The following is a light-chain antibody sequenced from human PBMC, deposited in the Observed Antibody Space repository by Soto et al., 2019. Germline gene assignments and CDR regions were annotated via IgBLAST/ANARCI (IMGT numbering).Light chain of an antibody. Sequence: ETVLTQSPGTVSLSPGERATLSCRTSQSVNSNYLAWYQQKPGQAPRLLIYGVFNRATGIPDRFSGSGSGTDFTLTIGGLEPDDSAVYYCKPYDGSPRTFGQGTKLEIK. CDR3: KPYDGSPRT. J-gene: IGKJ2*01. CDR2: GVF. V-gene: IGKV3-20*01. CDR1: QSVNSNY.